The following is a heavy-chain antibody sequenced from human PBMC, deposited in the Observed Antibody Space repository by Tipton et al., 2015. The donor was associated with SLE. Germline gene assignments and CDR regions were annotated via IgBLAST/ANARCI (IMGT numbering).Heavy chain of an antibody. CDR1: GFNFGTYG. CDR3: AKDTGTSNYYYMDV. CDR2: IRNGGGKSDGKT. V-gene: IGHV3-23*01. D-gene: IGHD1-1*01. J-gene: IGHJ6*03. Sequence: SLRLSCAASGFNFGTYGMAWVRQPPGKGLEWVSTIRNGGGKSDGKTYYADSVKGRFTISRDNSKNTLYLQMNSPRAEDTAVYYCAKDTGTSNYYYMDVWGKGTTVTVSS.